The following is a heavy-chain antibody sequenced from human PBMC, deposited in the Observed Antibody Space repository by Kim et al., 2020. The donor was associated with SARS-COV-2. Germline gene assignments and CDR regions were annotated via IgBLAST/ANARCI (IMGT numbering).Heavy chain of an antibody. Sequence: YAQKFQGRVTITADESTSTAYMELSSLRSEDTAVYYCARDTPSTYYGMDVWGQGTTVTVSS. CDR3: ARDTPSTYYGMDV. D-gene: IGHD2-2*01. V-gene: IGHV1-69*01. J-gene: IGHJ6*02.